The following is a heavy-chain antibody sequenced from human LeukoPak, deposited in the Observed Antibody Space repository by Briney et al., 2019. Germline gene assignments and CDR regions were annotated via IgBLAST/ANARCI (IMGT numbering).Heavy chain of an antibody. J-gene: IGHJ4*02. CDR1: GFTFSSYS. V-gene: IGHV3-21*01. CDR2: ISSSSSYI. CDR3: ARDLSFRSSSHFDY. Sequence: GGSLRLSCAASGFTFSSYSMNWVRQAPGKGLEWVSSISSSSSYIYYADSVKGRFTISRDNAKNSLYLQMNSLRAEDTAVYYCARDLSFRSSSHFDYWGQGTLVTVSS. D-gene: IGHD6-13*01.